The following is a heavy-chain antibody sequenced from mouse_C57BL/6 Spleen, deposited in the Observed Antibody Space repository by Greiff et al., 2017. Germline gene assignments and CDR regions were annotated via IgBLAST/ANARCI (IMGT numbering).Heavy chain of an antibody. D-gene: IGHD1-1*01. CDR1: GYSFTGYY. CDR3: ARAYYGSNLYFGV. J-gene: IGHJ1*03. Sequence: VQLQQSGPELVKPGASVKISCKASGYSFTGYYMNWVKQSPEKSLEWIGEINPSTGGTTYNQKFKAKATLTVDKSSSTAYMQLKSLTSEDSAVYYCARAYYGSNLYFGVWGTGTTVTVSS. V-gene: IGHV1-42*01. CDR2: INPSTGGT.